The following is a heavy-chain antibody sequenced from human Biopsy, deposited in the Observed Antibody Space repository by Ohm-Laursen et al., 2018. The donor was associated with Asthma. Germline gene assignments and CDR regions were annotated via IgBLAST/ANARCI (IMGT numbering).Heavy chain of an antibody. CDR3: ARGPEWSGLDI. CDR1: GLSSSGYY. V-gene: IGHV4-34*01. J-gene: IGHJ6*02. Sequence: SETLSLTCRMYGLSSSGYYWTWIRQPPGKGLEWIGESDHRGNTNINPTLKSRVTISKDKSANEFSLKMRSVTAADTAIYYCARGPEWSGLDIRGQGTTVTVS. D-gene: IGHD3-3*01. CDR2: SDHRGNT.